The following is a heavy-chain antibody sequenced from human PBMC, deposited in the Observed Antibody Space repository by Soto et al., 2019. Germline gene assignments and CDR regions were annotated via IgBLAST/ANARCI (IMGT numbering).Heavy chain of an antibody. Sequence: GESLKISCKASGYIFSNNWIAWVRQVPGKGLEWMGIIYPGDSDTTYSPSFQGQVTISVDKSITTAYVQWSSLKVSDSAIYYCARLGLGGGYSPDYWGQGTLVTVSS. V-gene: IGHV5-51*01. D-gene: IGHD1-26*01. CDR2: IYPGDSDT. J-gene: IGHJ4*02. CDR3: ARLGLGGGYSPDY. CDR1: GYIFSNNW.